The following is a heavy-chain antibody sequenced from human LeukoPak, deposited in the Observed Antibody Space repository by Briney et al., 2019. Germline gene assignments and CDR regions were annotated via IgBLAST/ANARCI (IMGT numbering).Heavy chain of an antibody. CDR2: ISYDGSNK. CDR1: GFTFSSYA. V-gene: IGHV3-30-3*01. CDR3: AREKVYAIFYYYHGMDV. D-gene: IGHD2-8*01. J-gene: IGHJ6*02. Sequence: GGSLRLSCAASGFTFSSYAMHWVRQAPGKGLEWVAVISYDGSNKYYADSVKGRFTISRDNSKNTLYLQMNSLRAEDTAVYYCAREKVYAIFYYYHGMDVWGQGTTVTVSS.